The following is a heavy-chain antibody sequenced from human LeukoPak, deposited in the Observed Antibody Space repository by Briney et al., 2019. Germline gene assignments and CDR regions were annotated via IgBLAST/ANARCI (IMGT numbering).Heavy chain of an antibody. D-gene: IGHD3-10*01. CDR3: ASAVGSGDPFDY. V-gene: IGHV1-18*01. CDR1: GYTFTSYG. J-gene: IGHJ4*02. Sequence: ASVKVSCKASGYTFTSYGISWVRQAPGQGLEWMGWISAYNGNTNYAQKLQGRVTMTTDTSTSTAYMELRSLRSDGTAVYYCASAVGSGDPFDYWGQGTLVTVSS. CDR2: ISAYNGNT.